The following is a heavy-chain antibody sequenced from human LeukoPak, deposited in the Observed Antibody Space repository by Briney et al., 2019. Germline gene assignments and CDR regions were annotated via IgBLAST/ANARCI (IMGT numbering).Heavy chain of an antibody. J-gene: IGHJ3*02. V-gene: IGHV6-1*01. CDR3: ARGINSAFDI. D-gene: IGHD4-23*01. CDR2: TYYRSKWYN. CDR1: GDSVSSNSVA. Sequence: QTLSLTCAISGDSVSSNSVAWNWIRQSPSRGLEWLGRTYYRSKWYNDYTVSVKSRIVINPDTSKNQFSLQLNSVTPEDTAVYYCARGINSAFDIWGQGTMVTVSS.